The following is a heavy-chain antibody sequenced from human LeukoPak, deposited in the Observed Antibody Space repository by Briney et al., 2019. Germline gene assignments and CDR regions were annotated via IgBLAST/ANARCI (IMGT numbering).Heavy chain of an antibody. J-gene: IGHJ6*03. CDR1: GGSISDYY. D-gene: IGHD6-19*01. V-gene: IGHV4-4*07. CDR2: IYTSGST. CDR3: ARGASGEQWLVRWGYYYYYMDV. Sequence: SETLSLTCTVSGGSISDYYWSWIRQPAGKGLEWIGRIYTSGSTNYSPSLKSRVTMSVDTSKNQFSLKLSSVTAADTAVYYCARGASGEQWLVRWGYYYYYMDVWGKGTTVTISS.